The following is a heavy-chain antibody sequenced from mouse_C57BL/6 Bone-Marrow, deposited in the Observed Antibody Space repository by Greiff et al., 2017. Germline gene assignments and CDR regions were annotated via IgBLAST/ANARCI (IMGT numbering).Heavy chain of an antibody. D-gene: IGHD1-1*01. J-gene: IGHJ4*01. CDR3: ARVRGRLLRSMDY. V-gene: IGHV7-3*01. CDR1: GFTFTDYY. CDR2: IRNKANGYTT. Sequence: EVQLVESGGGLVQPGGSLSLSCAASGFTFTDYYMSWVRQPPGKALEWLGFIRNKANGYTTEYSASVKGRFTISRDNSQSILYLQMNALRAEDSATYYCARVRGRLLRSMDYWGQGTSVTVSS.